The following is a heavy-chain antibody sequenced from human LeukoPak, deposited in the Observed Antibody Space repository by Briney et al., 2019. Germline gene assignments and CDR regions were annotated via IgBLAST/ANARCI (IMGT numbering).Heavy chain of an antibody. J-gene: IGHJ4*02. CDR1: GGTFSSYA. Sequence: ASVKVSCKASGGTFSSYAISWVRQAPGQGLEWMGGIIPIFGTANYAQKFQGRVTITADESTSTAYMELSSLRSEDTAVYYCARGYCSSTSCYANDYWGQGTLVTVSS. CDR2: IIPIFGTA. D-gene: IGHD2-2*01. CDR3: ARGYCSSTSCYANDY. V-gene: IGHV1-69*01.